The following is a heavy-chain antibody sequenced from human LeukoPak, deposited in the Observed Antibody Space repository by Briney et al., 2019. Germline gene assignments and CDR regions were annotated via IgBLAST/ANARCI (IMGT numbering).Heavy chain of an antibody. J-gene: IGHJ4*02. CDR3: ARVSSSGWCFDY. Sequence: GGSLRLSCAASGFTFSSYWMSWVRQAPGKGLEWVANIKQDGSDKHYVDSVKGRFTIFRDNAKNSLFLQMNSLRAEDTAVYYCARVSSSGWCFDYWGQGALVTVSS. D-gene: IGHD6-19*01. CDR1: GFTFSSYW. CDR2: IKQDGSDK. V-gene: IGHV3-7*05.